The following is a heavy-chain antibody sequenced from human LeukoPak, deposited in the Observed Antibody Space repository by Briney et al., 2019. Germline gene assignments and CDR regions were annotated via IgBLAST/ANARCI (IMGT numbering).Heavy chain of an antibody. J-gene: IGHJ6*02. CDR2: IYYSGST. D-gene: IGHD5/OR15-5a*01. CDR3: ARHQGFYDNYYYYGMDV. CDR1: GGSISSYY. V-gene: IGHV4-59*08. Sequence: SETLSLTCTVSGGSISSYYWSWIRQPPGKGLEWIGYIYYSGSTNYNPSLKSRVTISVDTSKNQFSLKLSSVTAADTAVYYCARHQGFYDNYYYYGMDVWGQGTTVTVSS.